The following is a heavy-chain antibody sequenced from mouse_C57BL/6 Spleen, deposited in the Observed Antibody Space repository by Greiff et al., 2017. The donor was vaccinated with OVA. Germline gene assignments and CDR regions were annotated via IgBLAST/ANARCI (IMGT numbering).Heavy chain of an antibody. V-gene: IGHV1-74*01. Sequence: VKLQQPGAELVKPGASVKVSCKASGYTFTSYWMHWVKQRPGQGLEWIGRIHPSDSDTNYNQKFKGKATLTVDKSSSTAYMQLSSLTSEDSAVYYCAKCYGSSLYAMDYWGQGTSVTVSS. CDR2: IHPSDSDT. J-gene: IGHJ4*01. D-gene: IGHD1-1*01. CDR1: GYTFTSYW. CDR3: AKCYGSSLYAMDY.